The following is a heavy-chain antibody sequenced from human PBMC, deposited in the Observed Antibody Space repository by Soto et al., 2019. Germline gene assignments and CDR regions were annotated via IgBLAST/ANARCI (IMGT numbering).Heavy chain of an antibody. CDR2: IYYSGST. D-gene: IGHD3-22*01. CDR1: GGSISGSSYY. CDR3: ARSSAVITTLDYFDY. J-gene: IGHJ4*02. V-gene: IGHV4-39*01. Sequence: PSETLSLTCTVSGGSISGSSYYWGWIRQPPEKGLEWIGSIYYSGSTYYNPSLKSRVTISVDTSKNQFSLKLSSVTAADTAVYYCARSSAVITTLDYFDYWGQGTLVTVSS.